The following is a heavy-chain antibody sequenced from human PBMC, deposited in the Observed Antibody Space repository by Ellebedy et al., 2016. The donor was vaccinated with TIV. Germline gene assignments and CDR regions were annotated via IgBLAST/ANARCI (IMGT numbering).Heavy chain of an antibody. Sequence: PGGSLRPSCAAPGFSFRSYWMSWVRQAPGKGLEWVATIYQDASDDNLVDSVKGRFTISRDNANKSLFLQMNSLRAGDTAVYYCARRGSYGDYAVQVNSWFDRWGRGTLVTVSS. V-gene: IGHV3-7*01. J-gene: IGHJ5*02. D-gene: IGHD4-17*01. CDR1: GFSFRSYW. CDR2: IYQDASDD. CDR3: ARRGSYGDYAVQVNSWFDR.